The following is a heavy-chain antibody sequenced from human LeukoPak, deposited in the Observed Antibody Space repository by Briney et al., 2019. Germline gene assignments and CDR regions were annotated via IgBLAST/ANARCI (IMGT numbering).Heavy chain of an antibody. Sequence: GASVKVSCKASGYTFTSYGISWVRQAPGKGLEWVSAISGSGGSTYYADSVKGRFTISRDNSKNTLYLQMNSLRAEDTAVYYCARGVGYYGSGSYGDYWGQGTLVTVSS. CDR3: ARGVGYYGSGSYGDY. CDR1: GYTFTSYG. V-gene: IGHV3-23*01. CDR2: ISGSGGST. D-gene: IGHD3-10*01. J-gene: IGHJ4*02.